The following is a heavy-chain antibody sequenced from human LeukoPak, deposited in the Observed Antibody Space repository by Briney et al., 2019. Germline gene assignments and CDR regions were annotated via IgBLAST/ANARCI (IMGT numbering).Heavy chain of an antibody. Sequence: PGGSLRLSCAASGFTFSSYGMHWVRQAPGKGLEWVALISYDGSDTYYADSVKGRFTISRDNSKNTLFLQMNSLRAEDTAVYYCAKPISAMITRWLQLLFDYWGQGTLVTVSS. CDR3: AKPISAMITRWLQLLFDY. J-gene: IGHJ4*02. V-gene: IGHV3-30*18. D-gene: IGHD5-24*01. CDR2: ISYDGSDT. CDR1: GFTFSSYG.